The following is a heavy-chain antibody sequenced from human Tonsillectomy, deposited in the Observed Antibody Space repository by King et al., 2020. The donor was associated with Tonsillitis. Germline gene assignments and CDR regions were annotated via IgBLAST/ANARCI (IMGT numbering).Heavy chain of an antibody. J-gene: IGHJ3*02. D-gene: IGHD3-3*01. CDR3: ARRRIITIISAAAFDI. V-gene: IGHV3-30-3*01. CDR1: RFTFSNYA. CDR2: ISYDGSNK. Sequence: VQLVESGGGVVQPGRSLRLSCAASRFTFSNYAMNWVRQAPGKGLEWVAVISYDGSNKYYADSVKGRFTISTDNSKNTLYLQMNSLRADDTAVYYWARRRIITIISAAAFDIWGQGTMVTVSS.